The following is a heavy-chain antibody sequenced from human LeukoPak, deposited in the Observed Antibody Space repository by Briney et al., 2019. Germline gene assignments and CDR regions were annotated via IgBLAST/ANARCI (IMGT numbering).Heavy chain of an antibody. CDR1: GYTFTSYD. CDR2: MNPSSGNT. V-gene: IGHV1-8*01. D-gene: IGHD2-2*01. CDR3: ARSPPYCSSTSCYFVDP. J-gene: IGHJ5*02. Sequence: GASVTVSCKASGYTFTSYDINWVRQATGQGLEWMGWMNPSSGNTGYAQKFQGRVTMTRNTSISTAYMELSSLRSEDTAVYYCARSPPYCSSTSCYFVDPWGQGTLVTVSS.